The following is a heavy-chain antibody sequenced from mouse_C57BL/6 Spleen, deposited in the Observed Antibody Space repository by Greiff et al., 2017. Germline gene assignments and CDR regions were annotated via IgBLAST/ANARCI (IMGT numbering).Heavy chain of an antibody. D-gene: IGHD1-1*01. CDR3: ASHYYYGSSTGSYYAMDY. Sequence: QVQLQQPGAELVKPGASVKLSCKASGYTFPSYWMHWVKQRPGQGLEWIGMIHPNSGSTNYNEKFKSKAQLTVDNSSSTAYMQLSSLTSEDSAVYYCASHYYYGSSTGSYYAMDYWGQGTSVTVSS. CDR2: IHPNSGST. V-gene: IGHV1-64*01. CDR1: GYTFPSYW. J-gene: IGHJ4*01.